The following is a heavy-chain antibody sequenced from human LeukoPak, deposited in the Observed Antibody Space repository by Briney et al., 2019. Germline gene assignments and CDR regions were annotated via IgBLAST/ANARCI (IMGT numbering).Heavy chain of an antibody. CDR1: GGTFSSYA. V-gene: IGHV1-69*05. D-gene: IGHD1-7*01. Sequence: SVTVSFTASGGTFSSYAISWVRQAPGQGLEWMGGIIPIFGTANYAQKFQGRVTITTDESTSTAYMELSSLRSEDTAVYYCARDTGTGGDYFDYWGQGTLVTVSS. CDR2: IIPIFGTA. CDR3: ARDTGTGGDYFDY. J-gene: IGHJ4*02.